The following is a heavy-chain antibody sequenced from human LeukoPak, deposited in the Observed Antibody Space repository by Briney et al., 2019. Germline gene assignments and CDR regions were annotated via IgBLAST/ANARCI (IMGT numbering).Heavy chain of an antibody. CDR2: MYCSGST. CDR1: GGSISSGDYY. V-gene: IGHV4-30-4*01. D-gene: IGHD3-22*01. Sequence: SSQTLSLTCTVSGGSISSGDYYWSWLRQPPGKGLEWVGYMYCSGSTYYNPSLKSRVTISVDTSKNQFSLQLSSVTAADTAVYYCARPYYYDSRIDPWGQGTLVTVSS. CDR3: ARPYYYDSRIDP. J-gene: IGHJ5*02.